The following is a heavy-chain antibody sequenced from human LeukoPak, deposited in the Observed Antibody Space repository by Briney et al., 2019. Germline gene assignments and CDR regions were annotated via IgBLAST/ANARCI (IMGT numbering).Heavy chain of an antibody. V-gene: IGHV4-59*01. Sequence: PSETLSLTCTVSGGSISSYYWSWIRQPPGKGLEWIGYIYYSGSTNYNPSLKSRVTISVDTSKNQFSLKLSSVTAADTAVYYCARVKITMVRGAWFDPWGQGTLVTVSS. CDR2: IYYSGST. D-gene: IGHD3-10*01. CDR1: GGSISSYY. J-gene: IGHJ5*02. CDR3: ARVKITMVRGAWFDP.